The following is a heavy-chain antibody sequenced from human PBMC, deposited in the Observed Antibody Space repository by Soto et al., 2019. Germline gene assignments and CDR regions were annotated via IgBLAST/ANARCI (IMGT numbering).Heavy chain of an antibody. CDR1: GFIFSNYV. D-gene: IGHD3-9*01. V-gene: IGHV3-23*01. Sequence: PVGSLRLSCAASGFIFSNYVMTWVRQAPGKGLEWVSGISASGGSTYYADSVEGRFTISRDNSKNTLYLQMNSLRVEDTAVYSCATGTPSNYYDILTALDYWGQGTLVTVPQ. CDR2: ISASGGST. CDR3: ATGTPSNYYDILTALDY. J-gene: IGHJ4*02.